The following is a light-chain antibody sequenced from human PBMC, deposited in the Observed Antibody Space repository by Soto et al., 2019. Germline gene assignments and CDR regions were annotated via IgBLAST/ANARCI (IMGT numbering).Light chain of an antibody. CDR3: ETWDSNTRG. CDR1: SGHSSYI. CDR2: LEGSGSY. Sequence: QSVLTQSSSASASLGSSVKLTCTLSSGHSSYIIAWHQQQPGKAPRYLMKLEGSGSYNKGSGVPDRFSGSSSGADRYLTISNLQFEDEANYYCETWDSNTRGFGGGPKETVL. V-gene: IGLV4-60*02. J-gene: IGLJ2*01.